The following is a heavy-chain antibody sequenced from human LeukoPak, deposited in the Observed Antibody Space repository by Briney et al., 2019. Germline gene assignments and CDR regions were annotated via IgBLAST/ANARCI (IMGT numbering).Heavy chain of an antibody. V-gene: IGHV3-30*04. CDR3: ARSPHIGGWYYQVDY. D-gene: IGHD6-19*01. CDR2: ISYDGSNK. CDR1: GFTFSSYA. J-gene: IGHJ4*02. Sequence: GRSLRLSCAASGFTFSSYAMHWVRQAPGKGLEWVAVISYDGSNKYYADSGKGRFTISRDNFKNTLYLQMNTLRAEDTAVYYCARSPHIGGWYYQVDYWAREPWSPSPQ.